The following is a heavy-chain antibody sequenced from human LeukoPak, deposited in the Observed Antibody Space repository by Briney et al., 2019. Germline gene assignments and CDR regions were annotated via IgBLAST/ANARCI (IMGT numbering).Heavy chain of an antibody. CDR2: TYYRSKWYN. CDR1: GDGVSSNSAT. V-gene: IGHV6-1*01. D-gene: IGHD6-13*01. J-gene: IGHJ4*02. Sequence: SQTLSLTCAISGDGVSSNSATWNWIRQSPSRGLEWLGRTYYRSKWYNDYAESVKSRITVNPDTSKNQFSLQLNSVTPDDTAVYYCARGSSSWPYYFDYWGQGTLVTVSS. CDR3: ARGSSSWPYYFDY.